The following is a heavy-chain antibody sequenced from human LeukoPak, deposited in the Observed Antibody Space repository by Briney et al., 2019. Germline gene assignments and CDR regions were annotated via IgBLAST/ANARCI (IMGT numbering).Heavy chain of an antibody. J-gene: IGHJ4*02. CDR1: GFTFSSYA. CDR2: ISYDGSNK. V-gene: IGHV3-30*01. D-gene: IGHD3-22*01. Sequence: PGGSLRLSCAASGFTFSSYAMHWARQAPGKGLEWVAVISYDGSNKYYADSAKGRFTISRDNSKNTLYLQMNSLRAEDTAVYYCARDRSYYYDTPGDYWCQGTLVTVSS. CDR3: ARDRSYYYDTPGDY.